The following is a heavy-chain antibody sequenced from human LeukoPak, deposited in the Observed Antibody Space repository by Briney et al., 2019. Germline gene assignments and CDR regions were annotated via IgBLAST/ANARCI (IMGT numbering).Heavy chain of an antibody. V-gene: IGHV3-23*01. CDR1: GFTFSNYA. D-gene: IGHD2-15*01. Sequence: GGSLRLSCTASGFTFSNYAMSWVRQAPGKGLKWVSSISDSGDTPYYADSVKGRFTISRDNSKNTLYLQMKSLRAEDTAVYYCAKGGPGLLYYFDYWGQGTLVTVSS. J-gene: IGHJ4*02. CDR3: AKGGPGLLYYFDY. CDR2: ISDSGDTP.